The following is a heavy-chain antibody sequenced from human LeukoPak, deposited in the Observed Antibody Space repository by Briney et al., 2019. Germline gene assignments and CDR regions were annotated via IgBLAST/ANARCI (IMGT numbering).Heavy chain of an antibody. CDR1: ALIFSSYC. J-gene: IGHJ4*02. V-gene: IGHV3-30*02. CDR2: IGYDGSNK. D-gene: IGHD1-26*01. CDR3: AKEFPLMGSTGVFLDD. Sequence: PGGSLRLSCAASALIFSSYCMHWVPQAAGKGLEWVTLIGYDGSNKYHADSVKGRFTISRDNSKNTLYLQMNSLRAEDTAVYYCAKEFPLMGSTGVFLDDWGQGTLVCVSS.